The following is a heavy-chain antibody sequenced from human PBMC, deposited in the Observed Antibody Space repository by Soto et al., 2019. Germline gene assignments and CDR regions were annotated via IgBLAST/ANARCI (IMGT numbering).Heavy chain of an antibody. CDR2: ISGSGDTT. V-gene: IGHV3-23*01. CDR3: AKSWEPIATAAEYFQH. D-gene: IGHD1-26*01. J-gene: IGHJ1*01. CDR1: GFTFSSYA. Sequence: PGGSLRLSCATSGFTFSSYAMSWVRQAPGKGLEWVSGISGSGDTTEYADSVKGRFTISRDISKNTLYLQMNSLRPEDTAVYYCAKSWEPIATAAEYFQHWGQGTLVTVS.